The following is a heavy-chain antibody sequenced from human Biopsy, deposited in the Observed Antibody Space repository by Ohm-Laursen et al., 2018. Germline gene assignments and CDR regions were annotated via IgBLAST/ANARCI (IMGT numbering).Heavy chain of an antibody. V-gene: IGHV1-2*02. CDR1: ADAFLGYY. J-gene: IGHJ4*02. Sequence: SVKVSCQASADAFLGYYPHWVRQAPGQGLEWMGSIYPNSGDTDFAQKFQGRVSMTRDTSVSTAYLELSSLRSDDTAIYYCARDLLEWSLPSWGQGTLVTVSS. CDR2: IYPNSGDT. D-gene: IGHD3-3*01. CDR3: ARDLLEWSLPS.